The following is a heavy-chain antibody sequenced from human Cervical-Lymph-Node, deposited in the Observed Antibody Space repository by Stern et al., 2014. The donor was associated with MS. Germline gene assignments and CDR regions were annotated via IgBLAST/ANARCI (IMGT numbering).Heavy chain of an antibody. CDR2: IDWENDK. CDR1: GFSLTSRGMC. D-gene: IGHD3-10*01. CDR3: ARDQRIVRGWGIRSYHGMDV. V-gene: IGHV2-70*20. J-gene: IGHJ6*02. Sequence: QVTLRGSGPALVKPTQTLTLTCTFSGFSLTSRGMCVSWVRQPPGKALEGLATIDWENDKSYSTSLKTRLTIYKDTCTHQVVLNMTNMDPVDTGPYFCARDQRIVRGWGIRSYHGMDVWGQGTTVTVSS.